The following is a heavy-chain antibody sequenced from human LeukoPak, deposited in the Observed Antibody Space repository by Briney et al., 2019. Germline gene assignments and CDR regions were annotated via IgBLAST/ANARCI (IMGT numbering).Heavy chain of an antibody. CDR3: ARDVNALYYFDY. CDR1: EFAFSDYS. J-gene: IGHJ4*02. CDR2: ISSSSRYI. Sequence: GGSLRLSCAASEFAFSDYSMNWVRQAPGKGLEWVASISSSSRYIYYADSVKGRFTISRDNAKNSLYLQMNSLRAEDTAVYYCARDVNALYYFDYWGQGTLVTVSS. D-gene: IGHD2/OR15-2a*01. V-gene: IGHV3-21*01.